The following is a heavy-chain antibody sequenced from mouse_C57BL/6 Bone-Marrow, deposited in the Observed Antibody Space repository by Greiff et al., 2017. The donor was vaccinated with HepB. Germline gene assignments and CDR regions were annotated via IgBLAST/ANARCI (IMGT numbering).Heavy chain of an antibody. CDR3: ARWGYDYEGY. J-gene: IGHJ2*01. Sequence: QVQLKESGAELARPGASVKLSCKASGYTFTSYGISWVKQRTGQGLEWIGEIYPRSGNTYYNEKFKGKATLTADKSSSTAYMELRSLTSEDSAVYFCARWGYDYEGYWGQGTTLTVSS. CDR2: IYPRSGNT. V-gene: IGHV1-81*01. D-gene: IGHD2-4*01. CDR1: GYTFTSYG.